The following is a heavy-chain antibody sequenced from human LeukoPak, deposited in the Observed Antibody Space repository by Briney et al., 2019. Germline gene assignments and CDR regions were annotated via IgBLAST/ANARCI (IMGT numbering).Heavy chain of an antibody. J-gene: IGHJ5*02. CDR2: IYTSGTT. Sequence: PSETLSLTCTVSGDSISSYYWNWIRQPAGKGLEWIGRIYTSGTTNYNPSLKSRVTISVDTSKHQFSLKLSSVTAADTAVYYCARDLSSGWYTGWFDPWGQGTLVTVSS. V-gene: IGHV4-4*07. CDR3: ARDLSSGWYTGWFDP. CDR1: GDSISSYY. D-gene: IGHD6-19*01.